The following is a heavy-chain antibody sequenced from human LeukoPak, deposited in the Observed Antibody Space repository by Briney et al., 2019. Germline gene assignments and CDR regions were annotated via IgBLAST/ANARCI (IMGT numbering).Heavy chain of an antibody. CDR3: ARDLGYDAFDI. J-gene: IGHJ3*02. V-gene: IGHV4-61*02. Sequence: KSSQTLSLTCTVSGGSISSGSYYWSWIRQPAGKGLEWIGRIYTSGSTNYNPFLKSRVTVSVDTSKNQFSLRLSSVTAADTAVYYCARDLGYDAFDIWGQGTMVTVSS. D-gene: IGHD7-27*01. CDR2: IYTSGST. CDR1: GGSISSGSYY.